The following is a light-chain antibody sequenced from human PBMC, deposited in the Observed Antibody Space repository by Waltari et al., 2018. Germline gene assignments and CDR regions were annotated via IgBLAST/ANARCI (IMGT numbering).Light chain of an antibody. V-gene: IGLV2-23*02. CDR3: CAYVGYSTWV. CDR2: EIS. J-gene: IGLJ3*02. CDR1: SREVGGYNF. Sequence: SALTQPASVSASPGQSITISCTGTSREVGGYNFVSWYQQHPGKAPQVIIFEISKRPSGVSNRFSGSKSGNTASLTISGLQAEDEANYYCCAYVGYSTWVFGGGTKLTVV.